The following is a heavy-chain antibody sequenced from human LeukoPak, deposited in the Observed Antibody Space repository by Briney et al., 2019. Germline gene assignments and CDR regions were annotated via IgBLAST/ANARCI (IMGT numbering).Heavy chain of an antibody. D-gene: IGHD3-9*01. V-gene: IGHV3-66*01. Sequence: GGSLRLSCAASGFTVSSNYMCWVRQAPGKGLECVSVIYRRGSRYYADSVKGRFTISRDNSKNALYLQMNNLRVEDTAVYYCARDRDWAFDLWGVGTLVTVSS. CDR2: IYRRGSR. CDR3: ARDRDWAFDL. CDR1: GFTVSSNY. J-gene: IGHJ4*02.